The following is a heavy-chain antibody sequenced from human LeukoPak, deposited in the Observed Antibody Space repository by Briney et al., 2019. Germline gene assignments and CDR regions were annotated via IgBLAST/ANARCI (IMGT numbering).Heavy chain of an antibody. CDR3: ARKSSGYYYGVIWYYFDY. CDR1: GGSFSGYY. Sequence: SETLSLTCAVYGGSFSGYYWSWIRQPPGKGLEWIGEINHSGSTNYNPSLKSRVTISVDTSKNQFSLKLSSVTAADTAVYYCARKSSGYYYGVIWYYFDYWGQGTLVTVSS. J-gene: IGHJ4*02. V-gene: IGHV4-34*01. D-gene: IGHD3-22*01. CDR2: INHSGST.